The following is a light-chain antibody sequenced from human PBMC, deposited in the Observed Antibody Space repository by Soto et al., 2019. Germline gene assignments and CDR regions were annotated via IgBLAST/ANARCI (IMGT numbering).Light chain of an antibody. CDR3: MQGTHWPYT. Sequence: DVVMTQSPLSLPVTLGQPASISCRSSQSLLYSDGDTYLIWFHQRPGQSPSRLIYKVSDRDSGVPDRFSGSGSGTDFTLKISRVEAEDVGVYYCMQGTHWPYTFGQGTNLEIK. J-gene: IGKJ2*01. V-gene: IGKV2-30*01. CDR2: KVS. CDR1: QSLLYSDGDTY.